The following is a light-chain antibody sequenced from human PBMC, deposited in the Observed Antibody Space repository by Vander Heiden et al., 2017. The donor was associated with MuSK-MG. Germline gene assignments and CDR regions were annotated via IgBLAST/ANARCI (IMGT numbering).Light chain of an antibody. CDR1: QNGISSN. J-gene: IGKJ1*01. V-gene: IGKV3-20*01. CDR2: GAA. CDR3: QQYGSKSWT. Sequence: IVLTQSPGPLSLSPGDRATPACRASQNGISSNLAGYQQKHGQAPRSLIYGAASRAAGSPDRCSGSGAGTDDTITISSLQPEDVAVEYCQQYGSKSWTFGQGTKVEIK.